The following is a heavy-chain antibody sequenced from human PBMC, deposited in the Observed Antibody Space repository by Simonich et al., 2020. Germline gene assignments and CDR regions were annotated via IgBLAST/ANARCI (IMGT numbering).Heavy chain of an antibody. CDR1: GCSISSYY. CDR2: IYYSGST. V-gene: IGHV4-59*08. Sequence: QVQLQESGPGLVTPSETLSLTCTVSGCSISSYYWRWIRQPPGKGLEWIGYIYYSGSTNYNPSLKSRFTISVDTSKNQFSLKLSSVTAADTAVYYCARLPDYWGQGTLVTVSS. J-gene: IGHJ4*02. CDR3: ARLPDY.